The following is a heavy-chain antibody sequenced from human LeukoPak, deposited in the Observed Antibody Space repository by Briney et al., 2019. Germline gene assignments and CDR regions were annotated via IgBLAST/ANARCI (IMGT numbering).Heavy chain of an antibody. V-gene: IGHV3-7*01. CDR1: GFTFSSYW. CDR3: ARGSFIAAAANNWFDP. J-gene: IGHJ5*02. CDR2: IKQDGSEK. D-gene: IGHD6-13*01. Sequence: GGSLRLSCAASGFTFSSYWMSWVRQAPGKGLEWVANIKQDGSEKYYVDSVKGRFTISRDNAKNSLYLQMNSLRAEDTAVYYCARGSFIAAAANNWFDPWGQGTLVTASS.